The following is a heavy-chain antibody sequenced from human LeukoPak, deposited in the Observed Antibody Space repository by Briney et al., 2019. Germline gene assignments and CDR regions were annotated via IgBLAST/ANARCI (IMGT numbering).Heavy chain of an antibody. J-gene: IGHJ6*03. CDR2: ITSSSSYI. V-gene: IGHV3-21*01. Sequence: GGSLRLSCAASGFTFRSYSMNWVRQAPGKGLEWVSSITSSSSYIFYADSVKGRFTISRDNSKNTVYLQMNSLRAEDTAVYFCAKEYGYDYNYFYSMDVWGKGTTVTISS. D-gene: IGHD1-1*01. CDR1: GFTFRSYS. CDR3: AKEYGYDYNYFYSMDV.